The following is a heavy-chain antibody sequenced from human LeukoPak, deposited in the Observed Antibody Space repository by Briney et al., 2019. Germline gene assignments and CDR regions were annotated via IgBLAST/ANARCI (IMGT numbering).Heavy chain of an antibody. D-gene: IGHD3-10*01. J-gene: IGHJ1*01. CDR2: ISYDGSNK. V-gene: IGHV3-30*01. CDR1: GFTFSSYA. Sequence: PGGSLRLSCAASGFTFSSYAMHWVRQAPGKVLEWVAVISYDGSNKYYADSVKGRLTISTDNSKNTMYLQMNSLRAEDTAVYYCARERAHGSSLEYFQNWGQGTLVTVSS. CDR3: ARERAHGSSLEYFQN.